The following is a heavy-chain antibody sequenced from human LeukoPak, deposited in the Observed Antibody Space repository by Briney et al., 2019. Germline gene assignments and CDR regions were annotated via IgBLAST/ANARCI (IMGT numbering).Heavy chain of an antibody. CDR3: ASSLSLWANYRCH. V-gene: IGHV3-48*03. Sequence: PGGSERLSCAASGFTLSNSEMNWARQAPGKGLEWVSFIAVDGTKYYPDSVKGRFTISRDSAKNSQFLQMNSLRAEDTAVYYCASSLSLWANYRCHWGRGTLVSLYS. CDR2: IAVDGTK. D-gene: IGHD3-16*02. J-gene: IGHJ4*02. CDR1: GFTLSNSE.